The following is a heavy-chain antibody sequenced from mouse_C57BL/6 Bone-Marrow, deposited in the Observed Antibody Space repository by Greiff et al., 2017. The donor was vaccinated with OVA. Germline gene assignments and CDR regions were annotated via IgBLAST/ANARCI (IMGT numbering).Heavy chain of an antibody. CDR1: GYTFTSYW. V-gene: IGHV1-64*01. CDR3: ARKDLLLRV. D-gene: IGHD1-1*01. CDR2: IHPNSGST. J-gene: IGHJ2*01. Sequence: QVQLQQPGAELVKPGASVKLSCKASGYTFTSYWMHWVKQRPGQGLEWIGMIHPNSGSTNYNEKFKSKATLTVDKSSSKAYMQLSSLASEDSAVYYCARKDLLLRVWGQGTTLTVSS.